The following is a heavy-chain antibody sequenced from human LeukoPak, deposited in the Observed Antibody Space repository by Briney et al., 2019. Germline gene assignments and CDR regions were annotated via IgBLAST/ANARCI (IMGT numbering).Heavy chain of an antibody. J-gene: IGHJ4*02. Sequence: ASVKVSCKASGYTFTSYGISWVRQAPGQGLEWMGWISAYNGNTNYAQKLQGRVTMTTDTSTSTAYMELRSLRSDDTAVYYCAREGDSGYDWGYYLDYWGQGTLVTVSS. CDR1: GYTFTSYG. V-gene: IGHV1-18*01. D-gene: IGHD5-12*01. CDR2: ISAYNGNT. CDR3: AREGDSGYDWGYYLDY.